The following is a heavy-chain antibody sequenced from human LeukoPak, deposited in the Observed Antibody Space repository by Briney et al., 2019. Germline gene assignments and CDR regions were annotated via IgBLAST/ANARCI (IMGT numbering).Heavy chain of an antibody. J-gene: IGHJ4*02. D-gene: IGHD6-13*01. CDR3: ARLIAAAGNDFDY. V-gene: IGHV3-30-3*01. CDR2: ISYDGSNK. CDR1: GFTFSSYA. Sequence: GGSLRLSCAASGFTFSSYAMHWVRKAPGKGLEWVAVISYDGSNKYYADSVKGRFTISRDNSKNTLYLQMNSLRAEDTAVYYCARLIAAAGNDFDYWGQGTLVTVSS.